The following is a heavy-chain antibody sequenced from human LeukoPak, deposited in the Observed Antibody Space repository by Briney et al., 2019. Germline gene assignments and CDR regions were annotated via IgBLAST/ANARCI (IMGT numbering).Heavy chain of an antibody. CDR3: ARDRVPQFDPYYYGMDV. D-gene: IGHD1-1*01. Sequence: GGSLRLSCAASGFTFSSYEMNWVRQAPGKGLEWVSYISSSGSTIYYADSVKGRFTISRDNAKNSLYLQMNSLRAEDTAVYYCARDRVPQFDPYYYGMDVWGQGTTVTVSS. J-gene: IGHJ6*02. CDR1: GFTFSSYE. CDR2: ISSSGSTI. V-gene: IGHV3-48*03.